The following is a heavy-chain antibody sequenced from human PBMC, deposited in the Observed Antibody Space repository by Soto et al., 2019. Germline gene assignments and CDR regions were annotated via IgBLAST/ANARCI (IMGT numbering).Heavy chain of an antibody. CDR2: ISAYNGNT. V-gene: IGHV1-18*01. J-gene: IGHJ5*02. Sequence: GASVKVSCKASGYTFTSYVISWVRQAPGQGLEWMGWISAYNGNTNYAQKLQGRVTMTTDTSTSTAYMELRSLRSDDTAVYYCASSPSMWSGYWSDNWFDPWGQGTLVTVSS. CDR1: GYTFTSYV. D-gene: IGHD3-3*01. CDR3: ASSPSMWSGYWSDNWFDP.